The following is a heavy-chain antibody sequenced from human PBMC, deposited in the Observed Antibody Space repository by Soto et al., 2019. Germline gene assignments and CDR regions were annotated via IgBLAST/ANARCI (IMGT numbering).Heavy chain of an antibody. D-gene: IGHD1-20*01. V-gene: IGHV2-5*02. CDR1: GFSIRTSGVG. Sequence: QITLKESGPTLVKPTQTLTLTCTFSGFSIRTSGVGVGWIRQPPGKALEWLAFTYWDDDNRYNPSLKSRLTVVKDAYKSQVVLLMTSMDPVETDTYYCAHRRGGYNWDDGYFDYWGHGNLVNVSS. CDR3: AHRRGGYNWDDGYFDY. CDR2: TYWDDDN. J-gene: IGHJ4*01.